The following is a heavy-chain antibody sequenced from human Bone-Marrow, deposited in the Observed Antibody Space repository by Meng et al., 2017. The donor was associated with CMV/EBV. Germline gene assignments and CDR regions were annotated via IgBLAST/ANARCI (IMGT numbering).Heavy chain of an antibody. V-gene: IGHV1-8*01. Sequence: ASVKVSCKASGYTFTSYDINWVRQATGQGLEWMGWMNPNSGNTGYAQKFQGRVTMTRNTSISTAYMELSSLRTEDTAVYYCARVHATTWWFGNQDAFDIWGQGTMVTVSS. D-gene: IGHD3-10*01. J-gene: IGHJ3*02. CDR2: MNPNSGNT. CDR1: GYTFTSYD. CDR3: ARVHATTWWFGNQDAFDI.